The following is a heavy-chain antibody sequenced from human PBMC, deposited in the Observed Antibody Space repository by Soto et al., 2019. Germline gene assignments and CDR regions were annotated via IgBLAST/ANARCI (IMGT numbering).Heavy chain of an antibody. Sequence: PGESLKISCKGSGYSFTSYWIGWVRQMPGKGLEWMGIIYPGDSDTRYSPSFQGQVTISADKSISTAYLQWSSLKASDTAMYYCARQGWAARPFYYFDYWGQGTLVTVSS. V-gene: IGHV5-51*01. CDR2: IYPGDSDT. D-gene: IGHD6-6*01. CDR1: GYSFTSYW. J-gene: IGHJ4*02. CDR3: ARQGWAARPFYYFDY.